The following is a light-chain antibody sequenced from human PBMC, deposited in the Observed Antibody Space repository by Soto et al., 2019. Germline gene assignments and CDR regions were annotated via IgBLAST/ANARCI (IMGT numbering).Light chain of an antibody. V-gene: IGKV3-20*01. CDR3: HQYDNSPLT. J-gene: IGKJ4*01. CDR1: QRVRSGY. CDR2: GAS. Sequence: EIVLTQSPGTLSLSPGERATLSCRASQRVRSGYFAWYQQKPGQAPRLLIVGASSRATGIPDRFSGGGSGTDFTLTISRLEPEDFALYYCHQYDNSPLTFGGGTKVEIK.